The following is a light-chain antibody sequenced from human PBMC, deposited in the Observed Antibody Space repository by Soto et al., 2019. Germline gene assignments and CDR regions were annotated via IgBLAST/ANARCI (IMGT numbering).Light chain of an antibody. CDR3: NSYTSGSTWV. Sequence: QSALTQPASVSGSPGQSITISCTGTSSDVGGYNYVSWFQHHPGTAPKHIIYDVSNRPSGVSLRFSGSKSGSTASLTISGLQADDEADYYCNSYTSGSTWVFGGGTKLTVL. V-gene: IGLV2-14*03. J-gene: IGLJ3*02. CDR2: DVS. CDR1: SSDVGGYNY.